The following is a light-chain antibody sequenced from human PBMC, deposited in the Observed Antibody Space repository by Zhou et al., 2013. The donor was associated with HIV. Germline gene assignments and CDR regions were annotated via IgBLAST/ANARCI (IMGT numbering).Light chain of an antibody. J-gene: IGKJ1*01. Sequence: DIQMTQSPSSLSASVGDRVTITCRASQSISNYLNWYQQKPGKAPKLLIYAASSLHSGVPSRFSGSGSGTDFTLAISSLQPEDFATYYCQQSYSTSRGTWTFGQGTKVEIK. V-gene: IGKV1-39*01. CDR3: QQSYSTSRGTWT. CDR1: QSISNY. CDR2: AAS.